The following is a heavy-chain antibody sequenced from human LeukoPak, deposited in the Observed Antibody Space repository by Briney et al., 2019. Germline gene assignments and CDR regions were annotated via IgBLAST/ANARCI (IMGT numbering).Heavy chain of an antibody. CDR3: ARLYYYGSGSSAPTLYP. CDR2: INPNSGGT. V-gene: IGHV1-2*02. CDR1: GYTFTGYY. J-gene: IGHJ5*02. Sequence: ASVKVSCKASGYTFTGYYMHWVRQAPGRGLEWMGWINPNSGGTNYAQKFQGRVTMTRDTSISTAYMELSRLRSDDTAVYYCARLYYYGSGSSAPTLYPWGQGTLVTVSS. D-gene: IGHD3-10*01.